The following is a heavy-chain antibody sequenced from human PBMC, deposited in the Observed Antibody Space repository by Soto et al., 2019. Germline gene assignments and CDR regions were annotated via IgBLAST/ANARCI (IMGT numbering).Heavy chain of an antibody. CDR3: AREETAWPLAYGLDV. Sequence: GGSLRLSCAASGFSLSAYSMNWVRQAPGKGLEWLSSITSRSDIYYADSVRGRFTISRDNAKNSVSLQMNSLRAEDTAVYYCAREETAWPLAYGLDVWGQGTTVTVSS. J-gene: IGHJ6*02. V-gene: IGHV3-21*01. CDR2: ITSRSDI. D-gene: IGHD2-21*02. CDR1: GFSLSAYS.